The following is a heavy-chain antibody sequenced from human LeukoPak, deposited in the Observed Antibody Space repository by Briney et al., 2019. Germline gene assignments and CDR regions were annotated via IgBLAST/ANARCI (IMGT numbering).Heavy chain of an antibody. CDR2: INPSGGST. J-gene: IGHJ5*02. CDR1: GYTFTNYF. CDR3: ARGAPIRVAVAATFDP. V-gene: IGHV1-46*01. D-gene: IGHD6-19*01. Sequence: ASVKVSCKASGYTFTNYFMHWVRLAPGQGLVWVGIINPSGGSTNYAQKFQGRVTMTSDTSKSTVYMELRSLRSEDTAVYYCARGAPIRVAVAATFDPWGQGTLVTVPS.